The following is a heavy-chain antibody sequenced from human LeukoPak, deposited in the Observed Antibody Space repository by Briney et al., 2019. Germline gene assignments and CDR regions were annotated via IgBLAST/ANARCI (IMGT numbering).Heavy chain of an antibody. D-gene: IGHD5-18*01. CDR2: ISGSGGST. V-gene: IGHV3-23*01. Sequence: GSLRLSCAASGFTFSSYAMSWVRQAPGKGLEWVSAISGSGGSTYYADSVKGRFTISRDNSKNTLYLQMNSLRAEDTAVHYCAKDVSFWGYSYGADFDYWGQGTLVTVSS. CDR3: AKDVSFWGYSYGADFDY. CDR1: GFTFSSYA. J-gene: IGHJ4*02.